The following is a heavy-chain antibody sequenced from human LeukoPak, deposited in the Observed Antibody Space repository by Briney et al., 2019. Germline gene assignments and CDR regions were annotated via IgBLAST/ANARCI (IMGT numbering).Heavy chain of an antibody. CDR1: GYTFTGYY. Sequence: ASVKVSCKASGYTFTGYYMHWVRQAPGQGLEWMGGINPNSGGTKYAQKFQGRVTMTRDTSISTAYMELSSLRSEDTAVYYCARDSSGWYHWFDPWGQGTLVTVSS. J-gene: IGHJ5*02. D-gene: IGHD6-19*01. CDR2: INPNSGGT. CDR3: ARDSSGWYHWFDP. V-gene: IGHV1-2*02.